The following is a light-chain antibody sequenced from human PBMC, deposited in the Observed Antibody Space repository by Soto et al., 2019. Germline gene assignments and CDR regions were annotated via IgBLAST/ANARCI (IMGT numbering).Light chain of an antibody. J-gene: IGLJ2*01. V-gene: IGLV4-69*01. CDR3: QTWGTGIHVV. CDR2: LDSDGSH. Sequence: QPVLTQSPSASASLGASVKLICTLSSGHSSYAIAWHQQQPEKGPRYLMKLDSDGSHTKGDAIPDRFSGSSSGAERYLTISSLQSEYEADYYCQTWGTGIHVVFGGGTKLTVL. CDR1: SGHSSYA.